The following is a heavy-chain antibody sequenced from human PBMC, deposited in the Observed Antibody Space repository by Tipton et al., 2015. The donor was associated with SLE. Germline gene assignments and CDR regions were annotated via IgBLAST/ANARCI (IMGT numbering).Heavy chain of an antibody. V-gene: IGHV3-33*01. D-gene: IGHD3-22*01. J-gene: IGHJ4*02. CDR2: IWYDGSNK. Sequence: SLRLSCAASGFTFSSYGMHWVRQAPGKGLEWVAVIWYDGSNKYYADSVKGRFTISRDNSKNTLYLQMNSLRAEDTAVYYCARGASYYYDSSGYYYVDFFDYWGQGPLVTVSS. CDR3: ARGASYYYDSSGYYYVDFFDY. CDR1: GFTFSSYG.